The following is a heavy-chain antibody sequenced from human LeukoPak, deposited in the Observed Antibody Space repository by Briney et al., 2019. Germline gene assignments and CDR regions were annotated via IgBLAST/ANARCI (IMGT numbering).Heavy chain of an antibody. D-gene: IGHD6-13*01. CDR1: GYSFTSYW. CDR3: ARQIAAAGTVGRIYYYYYMGV. Sequence: GESLKISCKGSGYSFTSYWIGWVRQMPGKGLEWMGIIYPGDSDTRYSPSFQGQVTISADKSISTAYLQWSSLKASDTAMYYCARQIAAAGTVGRIYYYYYMGVWGKGTTVTVSS. CDR2: IYPGDSDT. V-gene: IGHV5-51*01. J-gene: IGHJ6*03.